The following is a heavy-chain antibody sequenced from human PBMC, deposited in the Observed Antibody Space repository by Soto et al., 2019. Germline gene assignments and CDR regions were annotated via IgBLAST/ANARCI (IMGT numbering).Heavy chain of an antibody. J-gene: IGHJ6*02. CDR3: ARDVFTLSNYGMDV. CDR1: GFTFSSYA. D-gene: IGHD3-10*01. Sequence: GGSLRLSCAASGFTFSSYAMHWVRQAPGKGLEWVAVISYDGSNKYYADSVKGRFTISRDNSKNTLYLQMNSLRAEDTAVYYCARDVFTLSNYGMDVWGQGTTVTVSS. V-gene: IGHV3-30-3*01. CDR2: ISYDGSNK.